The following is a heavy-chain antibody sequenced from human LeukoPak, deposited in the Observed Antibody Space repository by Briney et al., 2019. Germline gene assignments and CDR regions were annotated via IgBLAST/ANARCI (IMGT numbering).Heavy chain of an antibody. CDR1: GYTLTELS. J-gene: IGHJ4*02. Sequence: GASVKVSCKVSGYTLTELSMHWVRQAPGKGLEWMGGFDPEDGETIYAQKFQGRVTMTEDTSTDTAYMELSSLRSEDTAVYYCATATWILEPSDYWGQGTLVTVSS. CDR3: ATATWILEPSDY. D-gene: IGHD1-1*01. CDR2: FDPEDGET. V-gene: IGHV1-24*01.